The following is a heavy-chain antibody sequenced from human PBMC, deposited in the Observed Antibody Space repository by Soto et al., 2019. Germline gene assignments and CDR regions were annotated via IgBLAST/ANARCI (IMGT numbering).Heavy chain of an antibody. Sequence: QGQLVQSGAEVRKPGASVKVSCEASGYYFKGYYIHWVRQAPGQGLEWVGWINPDSGGTSYAQKFQGWVTLTSDTSISTAYMELSRLKSDDTAVYYCAKESAYDLSYSYYSMDVW. CDR3: AKESAYDLSYSYYSMDV. V-gene: IGHV1-2*04. D-gene: IGHD3-16*02. CDR1: GYYFKGYY. J-gene: IGHJ6*01. CDR2: INPDSGGT.